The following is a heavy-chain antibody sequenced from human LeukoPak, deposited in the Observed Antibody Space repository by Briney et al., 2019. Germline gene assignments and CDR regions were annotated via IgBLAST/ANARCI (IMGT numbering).Heavy chain of an antibody. CDR2: MNPNSGNT. D-gene: IGHD5-18*01. CDR1: GYTFTSYD. Sequence: ASVKVSCKASGYTFTSYDIKWVRQATGQGREWMGWMNPNSGNTGYAQKFQGRVTMTRNTSISTAYMELSSLRSEDTAVYYCARGVDMWIQLSLDYWGQGTLVTVSS. J-gene: IGHJ4*02. V-gene: IGHV1-8*01. CDR3: ARGVDMWIQLSLDY.